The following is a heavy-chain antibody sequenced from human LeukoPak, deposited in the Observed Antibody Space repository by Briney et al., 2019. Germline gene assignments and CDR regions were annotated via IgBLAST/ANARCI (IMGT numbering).Heavy chain of an antibody. D-gene: IGHD1-26*01. V-gene: IGHV3-23*01. J-gene: IGHJ3*02. Sequence: GGSLRLSCAASGFTFSTYAMSWVRQAPGKGLEWVSAISGSGGTTYYADSVKGRFTISRDNSKNTLSLQMNSLRAEDTAVYYCAKDAVGATTGDAFDIWGQGTMVTVSS. CDR1: GFTFSTYA. CDR3: AKDAVGATTGDAFDI. CDR2: ISGSGGTT.